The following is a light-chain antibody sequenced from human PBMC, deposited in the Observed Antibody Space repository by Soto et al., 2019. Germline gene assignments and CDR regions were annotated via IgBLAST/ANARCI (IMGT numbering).Light chain of an antibody. CDR3: AAWDDSLSGPV. CDR2: SSN. V-gene: IGLV1-47*02. Sequence: QSVLTQPPSASGTPGQRVTISCSGSSSNIGSNYVYWYQQLPGTAPKLLIYSSNQRPSGVPDRFSGSKSGTSASLAISGLRSEDEADYYCAAWDDSLSGPVFGGGTKVTVL. CDR1: SSNIGSNY. J-gene: IGLJ3*02.